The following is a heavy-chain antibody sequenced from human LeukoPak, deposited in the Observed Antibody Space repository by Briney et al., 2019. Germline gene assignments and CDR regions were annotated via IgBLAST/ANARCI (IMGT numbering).Heavy chain of an antibody. CDR2: IYDSGIT. V-gene: IGHV4-4*09. J-gene: IGHJ1*01. CDR3: AGRGHRYSRD. CDR1: GDSVSSGY. Sequence: IPSETLSLTCTVSGDSVSSGYWNWIRQPPGKGLEWIGYIYDSGITDYSPSLKSRLTISVDTSNNQFSLSLSSVTAADTAVYYCAGRGHRYSRDWGQGILVTVSS. D-gene: IGHD2-15*01.